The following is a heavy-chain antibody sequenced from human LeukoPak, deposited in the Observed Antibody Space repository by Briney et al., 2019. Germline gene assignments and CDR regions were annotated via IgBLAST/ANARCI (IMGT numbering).Heavy chain of an antibody. CDR2: ISYDGSNK. CDR1: GFTFSSYA. CDR3: ARAPEYSSSRLGY. D-gene: IGHD6-6*01. V-gene: IGHV3-30-3*01. J-gene: IGHJ4*02. Sequence: GGSLRLSCAASGFTFSSYAMHWVRQAPGKGLEWVAVISYDGSNKYYADSVKGRFTISRDNAKNSLYLQMNSLRAEDTAVYYCARAPEYSSSRLGYWGQGTLVTVSS.